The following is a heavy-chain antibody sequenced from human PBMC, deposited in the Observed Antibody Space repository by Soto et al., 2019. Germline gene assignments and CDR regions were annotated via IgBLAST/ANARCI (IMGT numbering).Heavy chain of an antibody. CDR2: INHSGST. J-gene: IGHJ4*02. CDR3: GGPQQLPRTRYFDY. D-gene: IGHD6-13*01. CDR1: GGSFSGYY. V-gene: IGHV4-34*01. Sequence: PSETLSLTCAVYGGSFSGYYWSWIRQPPGKGLEWIGEINHSGSTNYNPSLKSRVTISVDTSKNQFSLKLSSVTAADTAVYYCGGPQQLPRTRYFDYGGRETRVTVSS.